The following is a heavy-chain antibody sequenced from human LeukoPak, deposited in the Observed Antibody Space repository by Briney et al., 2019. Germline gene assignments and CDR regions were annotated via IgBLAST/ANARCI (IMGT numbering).Heavy chain of an antibody. CDR3: ITPLPYSAQ. J-gene: IGHJ4*02. Sequence: WGSLSLSCAASSFSFSTASRNWDRQAPGQGLEGFGRIKPKTDGETTEYAAPVKDRVYISRDDSKSMMYLQMNSLKTEDTAVYYCITPLPYSAQGGQATLVTVSS. V-gene: IGHV3-15*07. CDR2: IKPKTDGETT. CDR1: SFSFSTAS. D-gene: IGHD2-21*01.